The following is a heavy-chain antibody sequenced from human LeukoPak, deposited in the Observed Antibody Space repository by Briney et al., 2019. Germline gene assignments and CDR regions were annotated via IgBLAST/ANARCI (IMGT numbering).Heavy chain of an antibody. CDR3: AKWRRYCSGGSCYEGDYGLDV. CDR1: GFSFSSYA. V-gene: IGHV3-23*01. Sequence: GGSLRLSCAASGFSFSSYAMSWVRQAPGKGLEWVSDISGSGPNTYYADSVKGRFTISRVNSKNTLDLQMNSLRAEDTAIYYCAKWRRYCSGGSCYEGDYGLDVWGQGTTVTVSS. CDR2: ISGSGPNT. D-gene: IGHD2-15*01. J-gene: IGHJ6*02.